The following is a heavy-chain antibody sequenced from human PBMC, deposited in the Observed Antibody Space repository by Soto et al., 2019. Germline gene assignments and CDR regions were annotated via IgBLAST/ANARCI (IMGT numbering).Heavy chain of an antibody. CDR3: ARERVESITIFGVVTYNWFDP. CDR1: GGSISSGDYY. Sequence: QVQLQESGPGLVKPSQTLSLTCTVSGGSISSGDYYWSWIRQPPGNGLEWIGYIYYSGSTYYNPSLKSRVTISVDTSKNQFSLKLSSVTAADTAVYYCARERVESITIFGVVTYNWFDPWGQGTLVTVSS. CDR2: IYYSGST. V-gene: IGHV4-30-4*01. D-gene: IGHD3-3*01. J-gene: IGHJ5*02.